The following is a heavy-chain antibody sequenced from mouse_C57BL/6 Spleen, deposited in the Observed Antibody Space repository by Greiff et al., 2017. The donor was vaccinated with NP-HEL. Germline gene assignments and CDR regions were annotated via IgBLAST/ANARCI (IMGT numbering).Heavy chain of an antibody. J-gene: IGHJ3*01. V-gene: IGHV5-4*01. CDR2: ISDGGSYT. D-gene: IGHD2-4*01. CDR3: AREKRGSYYDPFAY. CDR1: GFTFSSYA. Sequence: DVKLVESGGGLVKPGGSLKLSCAASGFTFSSYAMSWVRQTPEKRLEWVATISDGGSYTYYPDNVKGRFTISRDNAKNNLYLQMSHLKSEDTAMYYCAREKRGSYYDPFAYWGQGTLVTVSA.